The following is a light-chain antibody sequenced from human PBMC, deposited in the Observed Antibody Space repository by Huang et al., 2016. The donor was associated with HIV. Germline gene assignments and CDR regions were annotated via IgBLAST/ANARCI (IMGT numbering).Light chain of an antibody. J-gene: IGKJ2*01. CDR1: QSITTY. Sequence: DIQMTQSPPSLSASLGDRVTITCRASQSITTYLKWYRHKPGEAPELLIHATSTLQNGGPSRFSGGGSGTDFTLTITNLQPEDVASYYCQQSYNLPYTFGRGTKVDIK. V-gene: IGKV1-39*01. CDR2: ATS. CDR3: QQSYNLPYT.